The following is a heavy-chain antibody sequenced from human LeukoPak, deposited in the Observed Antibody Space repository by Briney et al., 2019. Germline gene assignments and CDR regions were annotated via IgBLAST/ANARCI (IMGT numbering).Heavy chain of an antibody. CDR1: GFTFSSYG. D-gene: IGHD2-8*01. CDR2: ISYDGSNK. V-gene: IGHV3-30*03. CDR3: AREVYAGNWFDP. J-gene: IGHJ5*02. Sequence: GGSLRLSCAASGFTFSSYGMHWVRQAPGKGLEWVAVISYDGSNKYYADSVKGRFTISRDNSKNTLYLQMGSLRPEDMAVYFCAREVYAGNWFDPWGQGTLVTVSS.